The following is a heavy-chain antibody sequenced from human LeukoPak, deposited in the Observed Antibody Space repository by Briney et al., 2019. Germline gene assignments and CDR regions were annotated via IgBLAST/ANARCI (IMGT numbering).Heavy chain of an antibody. D-gene: IGHD1-26*01. CDR1: GDSVYSNSAA. CDR3: ARDSWELQPGFDY. CDR2: TYYRSKWYN. V-gene: IGHV6-1*01. Sequence: SQTLSLTGAISGDSVYSNSAAWNWIRQFPSRGLEWLGRTYYRSKWYNDYAVSVKSRITINPDTSKNQFSLQLNSVTPEDTAVYYCARDSWELQPGFDYWGQGTLVTVSS. J-gene: IGHJ4*02.